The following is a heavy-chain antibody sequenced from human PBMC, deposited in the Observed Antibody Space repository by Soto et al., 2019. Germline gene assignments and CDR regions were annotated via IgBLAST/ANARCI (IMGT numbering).Heavy chain of an antibody. CDR2: IYHSGGT. Sequence: QVQLQESGPGLVNPSGTLSLTCAVSGGSISSDNWWSWVRQPPGKGLEWIGEIYHSGGTHYNPSLKSRVTRSVDKSNNLISLELSSVTAADTAVYFCARHGGFSFDSWGQGTLVTVSS. CDR1: GGSISSDNW. CDR3: ARHGGFSFDS. J-gene: IGHJ4*02. D-gene: IGHD3-3*01. V-gene: IGHV4-4*02.